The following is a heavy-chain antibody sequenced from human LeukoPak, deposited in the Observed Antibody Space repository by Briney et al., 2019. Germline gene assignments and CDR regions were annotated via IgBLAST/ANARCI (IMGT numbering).Heavy chain of an antibody. Sequence: SETLSLTCTVSGGSISSSSYYWGWIRQPPGKGLEWIGGIYYSGSTYYNPSLKSRVTISVDTSKNQFSLKLSSVTAADTAVYYCAGRIAAAGKDYWGQGTLVTVSS. CDR1: GGSISSSSYY. CDR3: AGRIAAAGKDY. D-gene: IGHD6-13*01. V-gene: IGHV4-39*01. J-gene: IGHJ4*02. CDR2: IYYSGST.